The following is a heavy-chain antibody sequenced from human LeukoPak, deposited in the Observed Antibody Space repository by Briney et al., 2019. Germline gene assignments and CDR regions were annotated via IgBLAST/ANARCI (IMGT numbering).Heavy chain of an antibody. CDR3: ARGRATGATRPFDI. Sequence: SETLSLTCAVYGGSFSAYFWSWIRQPPGKGLEWIGEINHSGGTNYNPSLKSRVTISVDTSKNRFSLKLSSVTAADTSVYYCARGRATGATRPFDIWGQGTMVTVSS. D-gene: IGHD1-26*01. CDR1: GGSFSAYF. J-gene: IGHJ3*02. V-gene: IGHV4-34*01. CDR2: INHSGGT.